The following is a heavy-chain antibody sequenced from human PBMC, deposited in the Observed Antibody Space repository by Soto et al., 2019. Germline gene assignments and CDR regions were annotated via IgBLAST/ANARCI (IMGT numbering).Heavy chain of an antibody. V-gene: IGHV4-34*01. J-gene: IGHJ6*02. CDR2: INHSGST. D-gene: IGHD2-2*01. CDR3: ARLGDYCRSTGSSCYGFYAMDV. CDR1: GGSFSAYW. Sequence: SETLSLTCAVYGGSFSAYWWSWIRQPPGKGLEWIGEINHSGSTNYNPSLKNRVTISVDTSRSEFSLKLSSVTAADTAVYYCARLGDYCRSTGSSCYGFYAMDVWGQGTTVTVSS.